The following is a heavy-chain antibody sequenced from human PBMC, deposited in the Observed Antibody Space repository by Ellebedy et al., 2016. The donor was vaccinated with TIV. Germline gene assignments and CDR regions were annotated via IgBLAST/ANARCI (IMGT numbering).Heavy chain of an antibody. J-gene: IGHJ4*02. Sequence: MPSETLSLTCTVSGGSISSSSYHWVWIRHPPGQGLEWIGNIYYSGCTSYNPSPKSRVTISVDTSKNQFSLKVTTVTAADTAVYYCARLIGTKKEGKYDFWSGHMGTFDYWGQGALVTVSS. V-gene: IGHV4-39*01. CDR2: IYYSGCT. CDR1: GGSISSSSYH. D-gene: IGHD3-3*01. CDR3: ARLIGTKKEGKYDFWSGHMGTFDY.